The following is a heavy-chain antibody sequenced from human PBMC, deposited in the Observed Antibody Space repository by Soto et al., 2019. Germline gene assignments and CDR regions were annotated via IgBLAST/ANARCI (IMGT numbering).Heavy chain of an antibody. CDR3: ARDLTTGTTSNWFDP. CDR2: ISAYNGNT. V-gene: IGHV1-18*01. CDR1: GYTFTSFG. J-gene: IGHJ5*02. Sequence: ASVKVSCXATGYTFTSFGISWVRQAPGQGLEWMGWISAYNGNTNYAQKLQGRVTMTTDTSTSTAYMELRSLRSDDTAVYYCARDLTTGTTSNWFDPWGQGTQVTVSS. D-gene: IGHD1-1*01.